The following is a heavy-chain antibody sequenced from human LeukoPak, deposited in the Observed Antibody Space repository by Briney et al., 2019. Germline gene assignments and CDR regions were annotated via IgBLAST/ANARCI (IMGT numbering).Heavy chain of an antibody. CDR3: AARTRFLRYGSGSYGLDY. V-gene: IGHV4-34*01. Sequence: SETLSLTCAVYGGSFSGYYWSWIRQPPGKGLEWIGEINHSGSTNYNPSLKSRVTISVDTSKNQFSLKLSSVTAADTAVYYCAARTRFLRYGSGSYGLDYWGQGTLVTVSS. CDR2: INHSGST. D-gene: IGHD3-10*01. CDR1: GGSFSGYY. J-gene: IGHJ4*02.